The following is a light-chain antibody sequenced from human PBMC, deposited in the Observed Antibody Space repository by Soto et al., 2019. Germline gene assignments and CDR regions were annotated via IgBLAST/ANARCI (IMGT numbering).Light chain of an antibody. V-gene: IGKV1-5*01. Sequence: DIQMTQSPSTQSASVGDTFTDPCRASLSVSGWLAWYQQKPGEAPKLLIYDASALPRGVPSRFSGSGSGTKFTLTIASLQPDDFATYYCQQYETFSGTFGPGTKVDI. J-gene: IGKJ1*01. CDR1: LSVSGW. CDR3: QQYETFSGT. CDR2: DAS.